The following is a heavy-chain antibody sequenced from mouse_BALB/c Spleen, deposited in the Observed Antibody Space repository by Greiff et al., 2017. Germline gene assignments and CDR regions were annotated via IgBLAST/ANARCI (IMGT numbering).Heavy chain of an antibody. Sequence: EVQLQQSGPELVKPGASVKISCKASGYTFTDYNMHWVKQSHGKSLEWIGYIYPYNGGTGYNQKFKSKATLTVDNSSSTAYMELRSLTSEDSAVYYCARGDRYDGAYAMDYWGQGTSVTVSS. CDR2: IYPYNGGT. D-gene: IGHD2-14*01. J-gene: IGHJ4*01. V-gene: IGHV1S29*02. CDR3: ARGDRYDGAYAMDY. CDR1: GYTFTDYN.